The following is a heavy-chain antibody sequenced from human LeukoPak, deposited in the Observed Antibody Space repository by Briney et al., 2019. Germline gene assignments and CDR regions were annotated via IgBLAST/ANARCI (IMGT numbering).Heavy chain of an antibody. CDR2: ISAYNGNT. D-gene: IGHD1-1*01. CDR1: GYTFTSYA. V-gene: IGHV1-18*01. Sequence: ASVKVSCKASGYTFTSYAFRWVRQAPGQGLEWMGWISAYNGNTNYAQKLQGRVTMTTDTSTSTAYMELRSLRSDDTAVYYCARGWNDGTDDAFDIWGQGTMVTVSS. J-gene: IGHJ3*02. CDR3: ARGWNDGTDDAFDI.